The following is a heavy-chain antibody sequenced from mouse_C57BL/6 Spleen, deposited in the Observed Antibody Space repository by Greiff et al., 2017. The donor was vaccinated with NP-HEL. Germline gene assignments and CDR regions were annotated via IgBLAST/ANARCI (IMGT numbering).Heavy chain of an antibody. CDR2: ISYDGSN. CDR1: GYSITSGYY. CDR3: ARDYFAMDY. J-gene: IGHJ4*01. V-gene: IGHV3-6*01. Sequence: EVKLMESGPGLVKPSQSLSLTCSVTGYSITSGYYWNWIRQFPGNKLEWMGYISYDGSNNYNPSLKNRISITRDTSKNQFFLKLNSVTTEDTATYNCARDYFAMDYWGQGTSVTVSS.